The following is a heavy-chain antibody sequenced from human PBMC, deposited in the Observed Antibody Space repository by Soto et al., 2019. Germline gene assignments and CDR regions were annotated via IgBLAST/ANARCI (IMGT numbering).Heavy chain of an antibody. V-gene: IGHV4-31*03. Sequence: SETLSLTCTVSGGSVSSGAYYWTWIRQRPGKSLEWIGYIYYSGSTYYSLSLKSRLSISLDTSKNQFSLRLSSVTAADTAMYYCARARLRAVYAFDIWGQGTMVTVSS. J-gene: IGHJ3*02. CDR3: ARARLRAVYAFDI. CDR1: GGSVSSGAYY. CDR2: IYYSGST. D-gene: IGHD5-12*01.